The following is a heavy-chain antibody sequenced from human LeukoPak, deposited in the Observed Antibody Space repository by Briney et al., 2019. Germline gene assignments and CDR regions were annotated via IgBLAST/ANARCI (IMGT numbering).Heavy chain of an antibody. D-gene: IGHD4-17*01. J-gene: IGHJ3*02. CDR3: ARALRGYGDFGDAFDI. CDR2: IYYSGST. Sequence: PSETLSLTCTVSGGSISSYYWSWIRQPPGKGLEWIGYIYYSGSTNYNPSLKSRVTISIDTSKKQFSLKMRSVTAADTAVYYCARALRGYGDFGDAFDIWGQGTMVTVSS. V-gene: IGHV4-59*01. CDR1: GGSISSYY.